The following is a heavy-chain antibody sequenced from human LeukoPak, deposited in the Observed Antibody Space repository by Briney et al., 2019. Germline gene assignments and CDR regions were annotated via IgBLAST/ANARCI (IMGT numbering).Heavy chain of an antibody. CDR2: IYPGDSDA. D-gene: IGHD6-13*01. CDR3: ARHGTIADPFDY. V-gene: IGHV5-51*01. J-gene: IGHJ4*02. CDR1: GFSFTTSW. Sequence: GESLKISCETSGFSFTTSWIGWVRQMPGKGLEGMGIIYPGDSDARVSPSFRGQVTISADRSINTAYLQWTSLKASDTAMYYCARHGTIADPFDYWGLGTLVTVSS.